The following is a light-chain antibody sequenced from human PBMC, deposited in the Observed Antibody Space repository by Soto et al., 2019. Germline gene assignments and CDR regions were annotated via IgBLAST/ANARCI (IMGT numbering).Light chain of an antibody. V-gene: IGKV1-39*01. Sequence: DIQRTQSPSSLSASVGDRVTITCRASQSIASYLNWYQQKPGKAPKFLIYAASSLQSGVPSRFSGSGSGTDFTLTSSSLQPEDFATYFCQQSYSTPITFGQGTRLEIK. CDR1: QSIASY. CDR2: AAS. J-gene: IGKJ5*01. CDR3: QQSYSTPIT.